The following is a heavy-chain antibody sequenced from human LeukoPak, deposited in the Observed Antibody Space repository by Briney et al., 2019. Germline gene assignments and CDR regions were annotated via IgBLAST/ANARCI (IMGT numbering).Heavy chain of an antibody. CDR2: MNPNSGNT. Sequence: ASVTVSFTSSGYTFTIYDSNWVRHATGQPPEWMGWMNPNSGNTCYAQKFQGRVTMTRNTSISTAYMELSSLRSEDTAVYYCARGVDIVATDQYWGQGTLVTVSS. D-gene: IGHD5-12*01. J-gene: IGHJ4*02. V-gene: IGHV1-8*02. CDR1: GYTFTIYD. CDR3: ARGVDIVATDQY.